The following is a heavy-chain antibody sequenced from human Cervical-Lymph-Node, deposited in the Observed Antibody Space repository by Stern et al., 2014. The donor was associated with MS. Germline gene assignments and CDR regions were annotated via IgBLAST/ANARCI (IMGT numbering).Heavy chain of an antibody. CDR2: IYTGDSDT. J-gene: IGHJ6*02. Sequence: EVQLVESGAEAKKPGESLKISCKGSGYSFTSNWIAWVRQMPGKGLEWVGIIYTGDSDTKYSPSFQGQVTISAAKYISPAHLQWHSRKASHTAIMYCARVMAVVVPAAVGRRRHYYYGMDVWGQGTTVTVSS. D-gene: IGHD2-2*01. V-gene: IGHV5-51*01. CDR3: ARVMAVVVPAAVGRRRHYYYGMDV. CDR1: GYSFTSNW.